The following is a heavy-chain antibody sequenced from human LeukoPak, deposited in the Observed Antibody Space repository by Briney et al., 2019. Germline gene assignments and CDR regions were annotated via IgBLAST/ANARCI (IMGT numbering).Heavy chain of an antibody. CDR3: ARERPPGDSSNWFLEGYFDI. J-gene: IGHJ4*02. Sequence: SVKVSCKASGGALSSYAITWVRQAPGQGLEWMGRIIPIFGTANYAQKFQGRVTITTDESTSTAYMELSTLRSDDTAVYYCARERPPGDSSNWFLEGYFDIWGQGTLVTVSS. D-gene: IGHD6-13*01. CDR1: GGALSSYA. V-gene: IGHV1-69*05. CDR2: IIPIFGTA.